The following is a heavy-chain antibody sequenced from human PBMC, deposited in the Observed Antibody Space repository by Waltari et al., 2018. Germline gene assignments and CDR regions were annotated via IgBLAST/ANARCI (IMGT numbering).Heavy chain of an antibody. V-gene: IGHV3-30-3*01. CDR2: ITYDGTNK. CDR3: TRENNGFDV. Sequence: QVQLVESGGGVVQPERSLRLSCAASAFSISTYAMHWVRQAPGKGLEWVAGITYDGTNKYYADSVKGRLIISRDNSKIMLDLQMNSLRDDDTAVYFCTRENNGFDVWGQGTMVTVSS. J-gene: IGHJ3*01. CDR1: AFSISTYA.